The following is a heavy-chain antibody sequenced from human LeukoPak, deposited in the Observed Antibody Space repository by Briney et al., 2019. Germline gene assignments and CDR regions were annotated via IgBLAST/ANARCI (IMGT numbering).Heavy chain of an antibody. CDR3: ARAHYDFWSGYPEPPYYMDV. D-gene: IGHD3-3*01. J-gene: IGHJ6*03. CDR2: IYTSGST. V-gene: IGHV4-4*09. CDR1: GGSISSYY. Sequence: SETLSLTCTVSGGSISSYYWSWIRQPPGKGLEWIGYIYTSGSTNYNPSLKSRVTISVDTSKNQFSLNLSSVTAADTAVYYCARAHYDFWSGYPEPPYYMDVWGKGTTVTVSS.